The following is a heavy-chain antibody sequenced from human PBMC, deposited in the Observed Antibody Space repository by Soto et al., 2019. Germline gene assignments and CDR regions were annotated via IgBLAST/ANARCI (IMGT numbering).Heavy chain of an antibody. Sequence: ASVKVSCKASGYTFTSYDINWVRQATGQGLEWMGWMNPNSGNTGYAQKFQGRVTMTRNASISTAYMELSSLRSEDTAVYYCARGPLWFGGVGACYYYYGMDVWGQGTTVTVSS. CDR1: GYTFTSYD. D-gene: IGHD3-10*01. CDR3: ARGPLWFGGVGACYYYYGMDV. CDR2: MNPNSGNT. V-gene: IGHV1-8*01. J-gene: IGHJ6*02.